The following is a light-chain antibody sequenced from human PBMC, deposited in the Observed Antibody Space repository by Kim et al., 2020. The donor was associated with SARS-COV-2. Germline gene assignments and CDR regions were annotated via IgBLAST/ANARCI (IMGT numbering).Light chain of an antibody. Sequence: PTMNCKSSQSLASNSKKKTYLAWYLQKPGQPPRLLIYWASTRGSGVPDRFSGGGSGTDFTLTISGLQAEDVAVYYCQKYYNSPFTFGPGTKVDIK. CDR1: QSLASNSKKKTY. CDR3: QKYYNSPFT. V-gene: IGKV4-1*01. J-gene: IGKJ3*01. CDR2: WAS.